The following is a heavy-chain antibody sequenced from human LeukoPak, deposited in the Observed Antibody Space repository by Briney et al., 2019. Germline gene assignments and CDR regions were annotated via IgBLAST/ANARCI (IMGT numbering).Heavy chain of an antibody. Sequence: EGSLRLSCAASGFTFSSYWMSWVSQAPGKGLEWVANIKQDGSEKYYVDSVKGRFTISRDNAKNSLYLQMNSLRAEDTAVYYCARDSRKSSFSAFDIWGQGTMVTVSS. D-gene: IGHD6-13*01. V-gene: IGHV3-7*01. CDR3: ARDSRKSSFSAFDI. J-gene: IGHJ3*02. CDR1: GFTFSSYW. CDR2: IKQDGSEK.